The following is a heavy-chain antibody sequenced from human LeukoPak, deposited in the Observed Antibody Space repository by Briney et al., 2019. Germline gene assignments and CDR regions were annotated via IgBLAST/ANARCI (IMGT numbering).Heavy chain of an antibody. CDR3: ASRTPRYSYGY. V-gene: IGHV4-34*01. CDR2: INHSGST. D-gene: IGHD5-18*01. Sequence: SETLSLTCTVSGGSISSYYWSWIRQPPGKGLEWIGEINHSGSTNYNPSLKSRVTISVDTSKNQFSLKLSSVTAADTAVYYCASRTPRYSYGYWGQGTLVTVSS. J-gene: IGHJ4*02. CDR1: GGSISSYY.